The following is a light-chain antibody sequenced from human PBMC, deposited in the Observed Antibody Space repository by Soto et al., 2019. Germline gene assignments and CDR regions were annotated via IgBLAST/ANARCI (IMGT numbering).Light chain of an antibody. V-gene: IGLV1-40*01. CDR2: GNS. Sequence: QSVLTQPPSVSGAPGQRVTISCTGSSSNIGAGFDVHWYQQLPGTAPKLLIYGNSNRPSGVPDRFSGSKSGTSASLAITGLRAEDEADYYCQPYDSRLSANWVFGGGTKLTVL. CDR1: SSNIGAGFD. CDR3: QPYDSRLSANWV. J-gene: IGLJ3*02.